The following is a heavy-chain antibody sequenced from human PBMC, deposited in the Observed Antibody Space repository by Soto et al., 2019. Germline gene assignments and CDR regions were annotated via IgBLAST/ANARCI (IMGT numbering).Heavy chain of an antibody. D-gene: IGHD1-26*01. J-gene: IGHJ6*02. CDR2: ISNSGSAT. Sequence: EVQLVESGGGLVPPGGSLRLSCATSGFTFSSYNFNWVRLAPGKGLEWISFISNSGSATNYADSVEGQFIISRDTAKNSLFLQMNSLRDEDTAVYYCAREQSSGSWWGVRRYSSYYVDVWGQGTTVTVSS. CDR3: AREQSSGSWWGVRRYSSYYVDV. V-gene: IGHV3-48*02. CDR1: GFTFSSYN.